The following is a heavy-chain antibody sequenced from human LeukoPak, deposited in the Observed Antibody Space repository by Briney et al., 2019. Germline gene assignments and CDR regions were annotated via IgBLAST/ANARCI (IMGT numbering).Heavy chain of an antibody. D-gene: IGHD6-6*01. J-gene: IGHJ6*02. CDR3: AKAFPSLYYGMDV. CDR1: GFTVSSSY. CDR2: IYSGGST. V-gene: IGHV3-66*02. Sequence: GGSLRLSCAASGFTVSSSYMSWVRQAPGKGLEWVSVIYSGGSTYYADSVKGRFTISRDNSKNTLYLQMNSLRAEDTAVYYCAKAFPSLYYGMDVWGQGTTVTVSS.